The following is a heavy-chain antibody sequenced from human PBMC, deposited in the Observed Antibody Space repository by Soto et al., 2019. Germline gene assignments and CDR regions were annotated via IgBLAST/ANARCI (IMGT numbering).Heavy chain of an antibody. V-gene: IGHV4-59*01. CDR2: IYYSGST. J-gene: IGHJ3*02. CDR3: ARDQFSYGPGDAFDM. CDR1: GGSISSYY. D-gene: IGHD5-18*01. Sequence: SETLSLTCTVSGGSISSYYWSWIRQPPGKGLEWIGYIYYSGSTNYNPSLKSRVTISVDTSKNQFSLKLSSVTAADTAVYYCARDQFSYGPGDAFDMWGQGTLVTVSS.